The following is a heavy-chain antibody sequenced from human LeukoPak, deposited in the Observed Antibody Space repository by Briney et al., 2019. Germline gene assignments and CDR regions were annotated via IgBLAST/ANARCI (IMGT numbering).Heavy chain of an antibody. J-gene: IGHJ4*02. V-gene: IGHV3-74*01. CDR1: GFTFSSYW. Sequence: GGSLRLSCAASGFTFSSYWIHWVRQVPGKGLVWVSRIDYDGSITNYADSVKGRFTISRDNARNTLYLQMNSLRVDDTAVYYCVKDLGGNYDYWGQGTLVTVSS. CDR2: IDYDGSIT. D-gene: IGHD1-7*01. CDR3: VKDLGGNYDY.